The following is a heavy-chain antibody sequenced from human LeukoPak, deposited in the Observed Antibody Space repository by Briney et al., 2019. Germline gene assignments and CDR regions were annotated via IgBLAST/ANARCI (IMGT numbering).Heavy chain of an antibody. CDR3: ARDQRYCSSTSCYGQYYYYYMDV. V-gene: IGHV7-4-1*02. CDR2: INTNTGNP. J-gene: IGHJ6*03. Sequence: ASVKVSCKASGYTFTSYAMNWARQAPGQGLEWMGWINTNTGNPTYAQGFTGRFVFSLDTSVSTAYLQISSLKAEDTAVYYCARDQRYCSSTSCYGQYYYYYMDVWGKGTTVTVSS. D-gene: IGHD2-2*01. CDR1: GYTFTSYA.